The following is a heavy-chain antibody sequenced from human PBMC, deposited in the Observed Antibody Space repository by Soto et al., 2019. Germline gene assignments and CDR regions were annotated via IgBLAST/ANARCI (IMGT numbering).Heavy chain of an antibody. V-gene: IGHV3-30*03. Sequence: QLVESGGGVVQPGNSLRLSCAASGFIFSNYAMHWVRQAPGKGLEWVALISYDGRYIYYADSVKGRLAISRDNSKKTVELLMNSLRREDTAVYYCARDVTDYVLDVWGQGTTVNVSS. CDR2: ISYDGRYI. J-gene: IGHJ6*02. D-gene: IGHD3-9*01. CDR3: ARDVTDYVLDV. CDR1: GFIFSNYA.